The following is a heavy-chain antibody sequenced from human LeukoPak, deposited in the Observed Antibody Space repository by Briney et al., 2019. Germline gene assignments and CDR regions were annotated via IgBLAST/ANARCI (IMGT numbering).Heavy chain of an antibody. V-gene: IGHV3-23*01. D-gene: IGHD3-22*01. CDR3: AKPPITMITSSF. J-gene: IGHJ3*01. CDR2: ISGSGGST. Sequence: HPGRSLRLSCAASGFTFSSYAMSWVRQAPGKGLERVSAISGSGGSTYYADSVKGRFTISRDNSKNTLYLQMNSLRAEDTAVYYCAKPPITMITSSFWGQGTMVTVSS. CDR1: GFTFSSYA.